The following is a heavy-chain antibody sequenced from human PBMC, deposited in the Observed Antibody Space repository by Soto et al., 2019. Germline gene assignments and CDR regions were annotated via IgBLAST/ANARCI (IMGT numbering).Heavy chain of an antibody. CDR1: GFTFDDYT. CDR2: ISWDGGST. D-gene: IGHD3-22*01. Sequence: LRLSCAASGFTFDDYTMHWVRQAPGKGLEWVSLISWDGGSTYYADSVKGRFTISRDNSKNSLYLQMNSLRTEDTALYYCAKDMARXDSSGYQGYYYYYGMDVWGQGTTVTVSS. V-gene: IGHV3-43*01. J-gene: IGHJ6*02. CDR3: AKDMARXDSSGYQGYYYYYGMDV.